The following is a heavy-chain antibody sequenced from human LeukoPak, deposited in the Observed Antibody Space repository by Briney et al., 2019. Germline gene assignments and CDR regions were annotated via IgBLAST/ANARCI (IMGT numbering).Heavy chain of an antibody. CDR3: ARDKAHLGYCSGGSCYSEDYYYGMDV. Sequence: PGGSLRLSCTASGFTFRGYWMSWVRQTPGKGLEWVANIKQDGSEKYYVDSVKGRFTISRDNAKNSLYLQMNSLRAEDTAVYYCARDKAHLGYCSGGSCYSEDYYYGMDVWGQGTTVTVSS. D-gene: IGHD2-15*01. CDR1: GFTFRGYW. V-gene: IGHV3-7*01. J-gene: IGHJ6*02. CDR2: IKQDGSEK.